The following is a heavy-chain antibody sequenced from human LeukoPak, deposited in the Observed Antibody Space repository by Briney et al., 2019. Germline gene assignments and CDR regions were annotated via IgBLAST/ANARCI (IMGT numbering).Heavy chain of an antibody. V-gene: IGHV4-34*01. Sequence: SETLSLTCAVYGGSFSGYYWSWIRQPPGKGLEWIGEINHSGSTNYNPSLKSRVTISVDTSKNQFSLKLSSVTAADTAVYYCARGPIAAAGIFDYWGQGTLVTVSS. J-gene: IGHJ4*02. CDR2: INHSGST. CDR1: GGSFSGYY. CDR3: ARGPIAAAGIFDY. D-gene: IGHD6-13*01.